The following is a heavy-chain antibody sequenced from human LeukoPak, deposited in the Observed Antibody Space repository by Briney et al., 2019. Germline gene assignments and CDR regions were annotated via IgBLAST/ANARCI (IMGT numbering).Heavy chain of an antibody. Sequence: PGRSLRFSCAASGFTFSSYDMHWVRQAPGKGLEWVAVISYDGSNKYYADSVKGRFTISRDNSKNTLYLQMNSLRAEDTAVYYCAKESGIVGATREDYWGQGTLVTVSS. CDR1: GFTFSSYD. CDR3: AKESGIVGATREDY. D-gene: IGHD1-26*01. J-gene: IGHJ4*02. V-gene: IGHV3-30*18. CDR2: ISYDGSNK.